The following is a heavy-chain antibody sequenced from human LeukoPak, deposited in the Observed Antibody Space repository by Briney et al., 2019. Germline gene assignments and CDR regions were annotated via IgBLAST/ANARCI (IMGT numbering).Heavy chain of an antibody. J-gene: IGHJ4*02. CDR2: IYYSGST. CDR3: ARDRGQLGIDY. V-gene: IGHV4-61*08. D-gene: IGHD6-13*01. CDR1: GGSISSGGYS. Sequence: SETLSLTCAVSGGSISSGGYSWSWIRQPPGKGLEWIGYIYYSGSTNYNPSLKSRVTISVDTSKNQFSLKLSSVTAADTAVYYCARDRGQLGIDYWGQGTLVTVSS.